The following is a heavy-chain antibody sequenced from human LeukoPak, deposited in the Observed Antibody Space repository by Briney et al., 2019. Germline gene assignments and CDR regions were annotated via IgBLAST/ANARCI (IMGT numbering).Heavy chain of an antibody. D-gene: IGHD2-21*01. CDR2: IFHTGSS. V-gene: IGHV4-30-2*01. CDR3: ATLYCGAGPIGDDRWGTRWYYFDY. Sequence: HSETLSLTCTVSGDSISSGAYYWSWIRQPPGKGLEWIGYIFHTGSSFYNPSLKSRVTISVDRSKNQFSLNLSSVTAADTAIYYCATLYCGAGPIGDDRWGTRWYYFDYWGQGTLVTVSS. CDR1: GDSISSGAYY. J-gene: IGHJ4*02.